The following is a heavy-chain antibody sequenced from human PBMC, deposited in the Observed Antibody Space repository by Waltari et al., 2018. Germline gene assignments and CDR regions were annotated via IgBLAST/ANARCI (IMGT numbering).Heavy chain of an antibody. V-gene: IGHV4-39*01. Sequence: QVQLVESGGGVVQPGGSLRLSCAASGFTFSSYGMHWVRQAPGKGLEWIGSIYYSGSTYYNPSLKSRVTISVDTSKNQFSLKLSSVTAADTAVYYCARQRNWGDDYWGQGTLVTVSS. CDR2: IYYSGST. J-gene: IGHJ4*02. D-gene: IGHD7-27*01. CDR3: ARQRNWGDDY. CDR1: GFTFSSYG.